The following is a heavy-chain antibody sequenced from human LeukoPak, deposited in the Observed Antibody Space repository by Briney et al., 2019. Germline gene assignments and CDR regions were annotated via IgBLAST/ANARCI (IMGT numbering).Heavy chain of an antibody. CDR2: ISAYNGNT. V-gene: IGHV1-18*01. J-gene: IGHJ4*02. Sequence: ASVKVSCKASGYTFTSYDINWVRQATGQGLEWMGWISAYNGNTNYAQKLQGRVTMTTDTSTSTAYMELRSLRSDDTAVYYCARGGDSSGYYYFDYWGQGTLVTVSS. CDR1: GYTFTSYD. D-gene: IGHD3-22*01. CDR3: ARGGDSSGYYYFDY.